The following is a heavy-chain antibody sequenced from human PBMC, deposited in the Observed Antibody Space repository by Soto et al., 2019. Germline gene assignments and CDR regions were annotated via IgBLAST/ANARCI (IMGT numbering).Heavy chain of an antibody. J-gene: IGHJ4*02. V-gene: IGHV3-48*02. Sequence: EVQLVESGGGLVQPGGSLRLSCAASGFMFSSYSMNWVRQAPGKGLEWVSFISSSSSTIYYADSVKGRFTISRDNAKNSLYLQMNSLRDEDTAVYYCARDASPYTTSWYYFGYWGQGTLVTVSS. D-gene: IGHD3-16*01. CDR1: GFMFSSYS. CDR3: ARDASPYTTSWYYFGY. CDR2: ISSSSSTI.